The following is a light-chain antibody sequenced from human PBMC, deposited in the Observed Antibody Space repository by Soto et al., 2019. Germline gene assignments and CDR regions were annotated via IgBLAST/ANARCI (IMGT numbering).Light chain of an antibody. CDR2: GAS. Sequence: EIVLTQSPGTLSLSPGEGATLSCRASQSVSSNLAWYQHKPGQAPRLLIYGASTRATGIPARFSGSGSGTEFTLTVSSLQSEDFAVYYCQQYDNWPLYTFGQGTKVDIK. CDR1: QSVSSN. V-gene: IGKV3-15*01. J-gene: IGKJ2*01. CDR3: QQYDNWPLYT.